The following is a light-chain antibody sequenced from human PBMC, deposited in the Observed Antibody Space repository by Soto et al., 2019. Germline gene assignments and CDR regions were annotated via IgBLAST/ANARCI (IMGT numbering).Light chain of an antibody. Sequence: EIVLTQSPGTLSLSPGERATLSCRASQSVSVNSLAWYQQKGCQAPRLLIYAASTRATGVPDRFSGTGSGTDFALTISRLETDDSAVYYCQQYGGSPFTFGPGTKVDIK. CDR1: QSVSVNS. CDR3: QQYGGSPFT. CDR2: AAS. V-gene: IGKV3-20*01. J-gene: IGKJ3*01.